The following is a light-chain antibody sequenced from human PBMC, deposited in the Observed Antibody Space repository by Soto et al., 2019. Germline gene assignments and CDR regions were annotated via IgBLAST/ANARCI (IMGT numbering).Light chain of an antibody. V-gene: IGKV3-20*01. CDR2: GAS. CDR3: QQYGSSPPWT. J-gene: IGKJ1*01. Sequence: EIVLTQSPGNLSLSPGERATLSCRASQSVSSSYLTWYQQKPGQAPRLLIYGASSRATGIPDRFSGSGSGTDFTLIISRLEPEDFAVYYCQQYGSSPPWTFGQGTKVEIK. CDR1: QSVSSSY.